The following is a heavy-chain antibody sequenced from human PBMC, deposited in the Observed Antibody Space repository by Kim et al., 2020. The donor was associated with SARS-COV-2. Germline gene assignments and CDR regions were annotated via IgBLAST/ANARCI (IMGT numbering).Heavy chain of an antibody. D-gene: IGHD5-12*01. CDR1: GFTFSSYG. CDR2: ISYDGSNK. CDR3: AKDLGGVATFGCYYYYVMDF. Sequence: GGSLRLSCAASGFTFSSYGMHWVRQAPGKGLEWVSVISYDGSNKYYADSVKGRFTISRDNSKNTLYLQMNSLRAEDTAVYYCAKDLGGVATFGCYYYYVMDFGGRGTTVPVS. J-gene: IGHJ6*02. V-gene: IGHV3-30*18.